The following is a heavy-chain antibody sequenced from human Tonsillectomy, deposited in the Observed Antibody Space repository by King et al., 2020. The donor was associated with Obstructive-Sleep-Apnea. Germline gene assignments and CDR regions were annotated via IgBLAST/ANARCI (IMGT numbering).Heavy chain of an antibody. D-gene: IGHD2-15*01. J-gene: IGHJ6*02. CDR3: ARDSAPGMDV. CDR2: INPSGGNT. Sequence: VQLVESGAGVKKPGASVIVSCKASGYTFTNYHVHWVRQAPGQGLEWMGLINPSGGNTVYTQSLSDRVTMTRDTSSSTVYMELSSLRSDDTAVYFCARDSAPGMDVWGHGTTVTVSS. V-gene: IGHV1-46*01. CDR1: GYTFTNYH.